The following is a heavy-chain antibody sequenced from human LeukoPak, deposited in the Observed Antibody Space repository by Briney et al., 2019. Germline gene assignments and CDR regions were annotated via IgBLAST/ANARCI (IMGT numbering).Heavy chain of an antibody. CDR2: ISAYNGNT. CDR3: ASRRYYYDSSGSGGADWFDP. V-gene: IGHV1-18*04. J-gene: IGHJ5*02. D-gene: IGHD3-22*01. Sequence: ASVKVSCKTSGYTFTDYYMHWVRQAPGQGLEWMGWISAYNGNTNYAQKLQGRVTMTTDTSTSTAYMELRSLRSDDTAVYYCASRRYYYDSSGSGGADWFDPWGQGTLVTVSS. CDR1: GYTFTDYY.